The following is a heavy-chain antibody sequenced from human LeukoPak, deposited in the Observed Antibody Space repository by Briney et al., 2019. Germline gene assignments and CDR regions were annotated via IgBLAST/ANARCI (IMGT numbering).Heavy chain of an antibody. CDR3: AKGGYCSSTSCYVGWFDP. J-gene: IGHJ5*02. CDR1: GFTFSSYV. Sequence: GGSLRLSCAASGFTFSSYVMNWVRQAPGKGLEWVSVISGGGGSTDYADSVKGRFTISRDNSKNTLFLHMNRLRAADTALYYCAKGGYCSSTSCYVGWFDPWGQGTLVTVSS. D-gene: IGHD2-2*01. CDR2: ISGGGGST. V-gene: IGHV3-23*01.